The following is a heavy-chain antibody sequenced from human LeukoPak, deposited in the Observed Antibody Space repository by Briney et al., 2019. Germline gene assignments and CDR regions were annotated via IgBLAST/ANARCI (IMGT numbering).Heavy chain of an antibody. CDR3: ARDRDYPGYFQH. D-gene: IGHD4-17*01. CDR1: GFTFSDYY. Sequence: GGSLRLSCAASGFTFSDYYMSWIRQAPGKGLEWVSYISSSGSTIYYADSVEGRYTISRGNAKNSLCLQMNSLRAEDTAVYYCARDRDYPGYFQHWGQGTLVTVSS. J-gene: IGHJ1*01. V-gene: IGHV3-11*01. CDR2: ISSSGSTI.